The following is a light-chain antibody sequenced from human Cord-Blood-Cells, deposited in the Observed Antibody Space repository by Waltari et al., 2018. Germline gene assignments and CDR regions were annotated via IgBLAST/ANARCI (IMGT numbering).Light chain of an antibody. J-gene: IGKJ5*01. V-gene: IGKV3-11*01. CDR1: QSVSRY. CDR2: DAS. Sequence: EIVLTQSPATLSLSTGERATLSCRASQSVSRYLAWYQQKPGQAPRLLIYDASNRATGIPARFSGSGSGTDFTLTISSLEPEDFAVYYCQQRSNWITFGQGTRLEIK. CDR3: QQRSNWIT.